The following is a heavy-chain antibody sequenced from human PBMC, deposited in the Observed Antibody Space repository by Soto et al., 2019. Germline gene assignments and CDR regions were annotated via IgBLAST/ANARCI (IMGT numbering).Heavy chain of an antibody. D-gene: IGHD4-17*01. CDR3: AKDLDYGEWFSATLPNYYYYMDV. Sequence: EVQLLESGGGLVQPGGSLRLSCAASGFTFSSYAMSWVRQAPGKGLEWVSAISGSGGSTYYADSVKGRFTISRDNSKNTLYLQMTSLRAEDTAVYYCAKDLDYGEWFSATLPNYYYYMDVWGKGTTVTVSS. V-gene: IGHV3-23*01. CDR2: ISGSGGST. CDR1: GFTFSSYA. J-gene: IGHJ6*03.